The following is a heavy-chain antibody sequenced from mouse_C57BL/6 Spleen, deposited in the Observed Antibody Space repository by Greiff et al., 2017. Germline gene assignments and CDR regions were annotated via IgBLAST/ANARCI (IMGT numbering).Heavy chain of an antibody. J-gene: IGHJ4*01. CDR1: GYTFTDYY. D-gene: IGHD2-5*01. CDR2: INPNNGGT. V-gene: IGHV1-26*01. CDR3: ARSYSTLLAMDY. Sequence: EVQLQQSGPELVKPGASVKISCKASGYTFTDYYMNWVKQSHGKSLEWIGDINPNNGGTSYNLKFKGKATLTVDKSSSTAYMELRSLTSEDSAVYYCARSYSTLLAMDYWGQGTSVTVSS.